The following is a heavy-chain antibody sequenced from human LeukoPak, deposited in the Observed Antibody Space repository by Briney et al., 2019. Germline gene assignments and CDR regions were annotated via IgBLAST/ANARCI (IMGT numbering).Heavy chain of an antibody. CDR1: GYTFTSYG. D-gene: IGHD6-6*01. V-gene: IGHV1-18*01. Sequence: ASVKVSCKASGYTFTSYGISWVRQAPGQGLEWMGWISAYNGNTNYAQKLQGRVTMTTDTSTSTAYMELRSLRSDDTAVYYRARDYGIAALDEDYYYYGMDVWGQGTTVTVSS. CDR2: ISAYNGNT. CDR3: ARDYGIAALDEDYYYYGMDV. J-gene: IGHJ6*02.